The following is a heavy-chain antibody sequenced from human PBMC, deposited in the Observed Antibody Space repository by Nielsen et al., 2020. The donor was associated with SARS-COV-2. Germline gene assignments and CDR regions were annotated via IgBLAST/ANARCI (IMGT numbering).Heavy chain of an antibody. Sequence: GESLKISCVASGFTFSGSAMHWVHQASGKGLEWLGRIRSYANEYATAYAASVKGRFTISRDDSKNTAYLQMSSLKTEDTALYYCSSPTVAYWGQGTLVTVSS. CDR2: IRSYANEYAT. CDR3: SSPTVAY. V-gene: IGHV3-73*01. J-gene: IGHJ4*02. CDR1: GFTFSGSA. D-gene: IGHD4-23*01.